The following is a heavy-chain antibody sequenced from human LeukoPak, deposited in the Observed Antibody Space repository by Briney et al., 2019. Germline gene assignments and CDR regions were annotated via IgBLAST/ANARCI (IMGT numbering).Heavy chain of an antibody. Sequence: GSLRLSCAASGLTFSSYAMSWVRQAAGKGLEWVSAISGSGGSTYYADSVKGRFTISRDNSKNTLYLQMNSLRAEDTAVYYCAKAFESSSSSGIDYWGQGTLVTVSS. CDR3: AKAFESSSSSGIDY. CDR1: GLTFSSYA. J-gene: IGHJ4*02. CDR2: ISGSGGST. D-gene: IGHD6-6*01. V-gene: IGHV3-23*01.